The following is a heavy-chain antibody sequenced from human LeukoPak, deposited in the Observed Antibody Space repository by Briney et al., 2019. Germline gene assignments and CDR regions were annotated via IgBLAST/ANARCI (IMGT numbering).Heavy chain of an antibody. CDR3: ARDGYYYDSGAFDI. CDR2: INWNGGST. Sequence: SGGSLRLSCAASGFTFDDYGMSWVRQAPGKGLEWVSGINWNGGSTGYADSVKGRFTISRDNAKNSLYLQMNSLRAEDTALHHCARDGYYYDSGAFDIWGQGTMVTVSS. J-gene: IGHJ3*02. D-gene: IGHD3-22*01. V-gene: IGHV3-20*01. CDR1: GFTFDDYG.